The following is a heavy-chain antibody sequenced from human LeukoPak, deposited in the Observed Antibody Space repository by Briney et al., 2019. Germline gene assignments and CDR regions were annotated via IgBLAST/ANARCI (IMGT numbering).Heavy chain of an antibody. CDR2: IGGSGDNT. D-gene: IGHD4-17*01. CDR1: GFTFSTYA. CDR3: AKVPTYYFYYAMDV. Sequence: PGGSLRLSCAASGFTFSTYAMSWVRQAPGKGLEWVSSIGGSGDNTYYADSVKGRFTISRDNSKNTLFLQMNNLRAEYTALYYCAKVPTYYFYYAMDVWGQGTTVTVSS. V-gene: IGHV3-23*01. J-gene: IGHJ6*02.